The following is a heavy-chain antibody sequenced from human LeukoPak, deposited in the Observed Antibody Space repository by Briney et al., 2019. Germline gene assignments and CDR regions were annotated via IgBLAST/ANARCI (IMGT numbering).Heavy chain of an antibody. V-gene: IGHV1-2*02. Sequence: ASVKVSCKASGYTFTGYYMHWVRQAPGQGLEWMGWINPNSGGTNYAQKFQGRVTMTRDTSISTAYMELSRLRSDDTAVYCCARVVVGAYYYYMDVWGKGTTVTISS. D-gene: IGHD1-26*01. CDR2: INPNSGGT. J-gene: IGHJ6*03. CDR3: ARVVVGAYYYYMDV. CDR1: GYTFTGYY.